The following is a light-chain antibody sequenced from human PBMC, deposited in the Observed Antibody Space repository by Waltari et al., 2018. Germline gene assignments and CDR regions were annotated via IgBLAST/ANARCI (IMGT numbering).Light chain of an antibody. J-gene: IGLJ2*01. V-gene: IGLV3-1*01. CDR2: EDN. Sequence: SFELTQPPSVSVSPGQTASISCSGDKVGDEYVCWYQQRPGQAPLLVIYEDNQRPSGIPERFSGSNSGNTATLTISGTQAVDEADYYCQAWVSSTGVVFGGGTKLTVL. CDR3: QAWVSSTGVV. CDR1: KVGDEY.